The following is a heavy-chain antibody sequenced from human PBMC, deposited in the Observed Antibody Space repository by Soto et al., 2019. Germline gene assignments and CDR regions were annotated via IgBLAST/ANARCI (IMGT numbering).Heavy chain of an antibody. V-gene: IGHV3-53*01. Sequence: SLRLSCAASGFTVSSKYMNLVRQAPGKGLEWVSIIWSAGLTYYADSVRGRFTISRDISKNILFLQMNNLRAEDSAIYYCARELPPDLWGQGTLVTVSS. CDR3: ARELPPDL. CDR2: IWSAGLT. D-gene: IGHD2-15*01. J-gene: IGHJ5*02. CDR1: GFTVSSKY.